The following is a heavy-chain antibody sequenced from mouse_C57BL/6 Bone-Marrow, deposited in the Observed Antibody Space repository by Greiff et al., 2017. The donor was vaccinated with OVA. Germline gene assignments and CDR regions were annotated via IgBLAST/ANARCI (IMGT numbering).Heavy chain of an antibody. V-gene: IGHV1-69*01. CDR3: AREGIYDGYYGRLNFAY. Sequence: QVQLQQPGAELVMPGASVKLSCKASGYTFTSYRMHWVKQRPGQGLEWIGEIDPSDSYTNYNQKFKGKSTLTVDKSSSTAYMQLSSLTSEDSAVYYCAREGIYDGYYGRLNFAYWGQGTLVTVSA. J-gene: IGHJ3*01. CDR1: GYTFTSYR. CDR2: IDPSDSYT. D-gene: IGHD2-3*01.